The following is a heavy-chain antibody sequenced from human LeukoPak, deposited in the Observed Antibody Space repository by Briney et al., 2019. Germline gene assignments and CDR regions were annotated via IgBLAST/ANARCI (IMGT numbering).Heavy chain of an antibody. CDR3: ARDGRYYYAFDI. J-gene: IGHJ3*02. CDR1: DGSISSYY. V-gene: IGHV4-59*12. Sequence: SETLSLTCTVSDGSISSYYWSWIRQPPGKGLEWIGYIYYSGSTNYNPSLKSRVTISVDTSKNQFSLKLSSVTAADTAVYYCARDGRYYYAFDIWGQGTMVTVSS. CDR2: IYYSGST. D-gene: IGHD1-26*01.